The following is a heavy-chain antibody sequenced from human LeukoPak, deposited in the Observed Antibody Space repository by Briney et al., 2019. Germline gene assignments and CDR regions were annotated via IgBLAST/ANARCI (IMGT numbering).Heavy chain of an antibody. D-gene: IGHD1-26*01. CDR1: GYSISSGYY. CDR2: IYTSGST. CDR3: ARDSAARAYDI. J-gene: IGHJ3*02. Sequence: PSETLSLTCTVSGYSISSGYYWGWIRQPAGKGLEWIGRIYTSGSTNYSPSLRSRVAMSVDTSNNHFSLNLSSVSAADTAVYYCARDSAARAYDIWGQGTMVTVSS. V-gene: IGHV4-4*07.